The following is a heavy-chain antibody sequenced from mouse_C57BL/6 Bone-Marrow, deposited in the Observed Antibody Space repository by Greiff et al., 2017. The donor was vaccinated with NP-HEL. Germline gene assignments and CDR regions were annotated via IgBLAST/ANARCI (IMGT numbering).Heavy chain of an antibody. J-gene: IGHJ1*03. CDR1: GYTFTDYY. Sequence: VQLQQSGPELVKPGASVKISCKASGYTFTDYYMNWVKQSHGKSLEWIGDINPNNGGTSYNQKFKGKATLTVDKSSSTAYMELSSLTSEDSAVYYCARERIIYGYDGYFDFWGTGTTVTVSS. V-gene: IGHV1-26*01. CDR2: INPNNGGT. D-gene: IGHD2-2*01. CDR3: ARERIIYGYDGYFDF.